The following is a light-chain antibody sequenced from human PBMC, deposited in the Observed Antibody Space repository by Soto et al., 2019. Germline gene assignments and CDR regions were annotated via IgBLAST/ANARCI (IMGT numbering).Light chain of an antibody. CDR3: GTWDSSLSAGV. J-gene: IGLJ1*01. V-gene: IGLV1-51*01. Sequence: QSVLTQPPSVSATPGQTVTISCSGSNSNIGNNYVSWYQQLPGTAPKLLIYDNNKRPSEIPDRFSGSKSGPSATLGITGLQTGDEADYYCGTWDSSLSAGVFGTGTKVIVL. CDR2: DNN. CDR1: NSNIGNNY.